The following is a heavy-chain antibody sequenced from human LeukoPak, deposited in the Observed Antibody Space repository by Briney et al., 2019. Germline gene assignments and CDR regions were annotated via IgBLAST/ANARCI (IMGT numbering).Heavy chain of an antibody. CDR2: ISYDGSNK. V-gene: IGHV3-30*18. J-gene: IGHJ4*02. D-gene: IGHD5-12*01. Sequence: GGSLRLSCAASGFTFSIYGMHWVRQAPGKGLEWVAVISYDGSNKYYADSVKGRFTISRDNSKNTLYLQMNSLRAEDTAVYYCAKPQWYSGYGKYYFDYWGQGTLVTVSS. CDR1: GFTFSIYG. CDR3: AKPQWYSGYGKYYFDY.